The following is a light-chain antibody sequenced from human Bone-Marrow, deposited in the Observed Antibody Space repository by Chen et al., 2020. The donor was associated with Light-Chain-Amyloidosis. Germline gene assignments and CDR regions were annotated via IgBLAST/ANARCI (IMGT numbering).Light chain of an antibody. CDR3: QSADSSGTYEVI. J-gene: IGLJ2*01. CDR1: DLPTKF. CDR2: RDT. V-gene: IGLV3-25*03. Sequence: SYELTQPPSVSFSPGQTDRITCSGDDLPTKFAYWYQQKPGQAPVLVIHRDTERPSGISERFSGSSSGTTATLTISGVQAEDEADYHCQSADSSGTYEVIFGGGTKLTVL.